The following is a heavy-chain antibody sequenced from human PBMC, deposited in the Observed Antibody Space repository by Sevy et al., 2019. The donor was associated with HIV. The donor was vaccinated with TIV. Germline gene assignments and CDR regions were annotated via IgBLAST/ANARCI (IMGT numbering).Heavy chain of an antibody. CDR2: ISAYNGNT. Sequence: ASVKVSCKASGYTFTSYGISWVRQAPGQGLEWMGWISAYNGNTNYAQKLQGRVTMTTDTSTSTAYMELRSLRSDDTAVYYCARDLELSIAAAGMRFDYWGQGTLVTVSS. J-gene: IGHJ4*02. V-gene: IGHV1-18*01. CDR1: GYTFTSYG. CDR3: ARDLELSIAAAGMRFDY. D-gene: IGHD6-13*01.